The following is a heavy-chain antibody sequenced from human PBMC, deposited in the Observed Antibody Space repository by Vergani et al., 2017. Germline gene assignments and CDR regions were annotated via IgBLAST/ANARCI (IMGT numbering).Heavy chain of an antibody. CDR2: INPSGGST. Sequence: QVQLVQSGAEVKKPGASVKVSCKASGYTFTSYYMHWVRQSPGQGLEWMGIINPSGGSTSYAQKFQGRVTMTRDTSTSTVYMERSSLRSEDTAVYYCNLGGYYYYYMDVWGKGTTVTVSS. CDR3: NLGGYYYYYMDV. CDR1: GYTFTSYY. V-gene: IGHV1-46*01. J-gene: IGHJ6*03.